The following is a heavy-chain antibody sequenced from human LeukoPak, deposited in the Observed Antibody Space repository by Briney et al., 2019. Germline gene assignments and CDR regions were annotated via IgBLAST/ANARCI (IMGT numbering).Heavy chain of an antibody. CDR2: ISWNSGSI. V-gene: IGHV3-9*01. CDR1: GFTFDDYA. D-gene: IGHD5-18*01. Sequence: GGSLRLSCAASGFTFDDYAMHWVRQAPGKGLEWVSGISWNSGSIGYADSVRGRFTISRDNAKNSLYLQMNSLRAKDTALYYCAKDVGYSYGANFDYWGQGTLVTVSS. CDR3: AKDVGYSYGANFDY. J-gene: IGHJ4*02.